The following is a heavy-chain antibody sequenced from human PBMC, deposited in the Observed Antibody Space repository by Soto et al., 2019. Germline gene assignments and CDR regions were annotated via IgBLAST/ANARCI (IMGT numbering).Heavy chain of an antibody. V-gene: IGHV3-23*01. CDR1: GFTFSSYA. J-gene: IGHJ4*02. Sequence: GGSLRLSCAASGFTFSSYAMSWVRQAPGKGLEWVSAISGSGGSTYYADSVKGRFTISRDNSKNTLYLQMNSLRAEDTAVYYCAKDPSVVVTAIPYYFDYWGQGTLVTVSS. CDR2: ISGSGGST. D-gene: IGHD2-21*02. CDR3: AKDPSVVVTAIPYYFDY.